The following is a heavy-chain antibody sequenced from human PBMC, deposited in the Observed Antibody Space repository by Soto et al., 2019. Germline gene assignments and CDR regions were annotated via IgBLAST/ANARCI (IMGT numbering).Heavy chain of an antibody. CDR3: AKDSNKYSSSLRGRYFDY. CDR2: SSGGGSNT. Sequence: GRSLRLSCAASAFPFSSYAMSWVRPAPGKGLEWVSGSSGGGSNTYYADYVKGGCTVARDKSKNDLRLQLNSRGDGDEAVYYCAKDSNKYSSSLRGRYFDYWGQGIGVTVSS. J-gene: IGHJ4*02. CDR1: AFPFSSYA. D-gene: IGHD6-6*01. V-gene: IGHV3-23*01.